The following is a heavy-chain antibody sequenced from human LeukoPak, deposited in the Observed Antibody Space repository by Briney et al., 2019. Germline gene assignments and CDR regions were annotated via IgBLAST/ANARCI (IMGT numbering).Heavy chain of an antibody. CDR1: GGSTSSYY. CDR2: IYYSGST. Sequence: PSETLSLTCTVSGGSTSSYYWSWIRQPPGKGLEWIGYIYYSGSTNYNPSLKSRVTISVDTSKNQFSLKLSSVTAADTAVYYCARCRYNWNDRDAFDIWGQGTMVTVSS. J-gene: IGHJ3*02. D-gene: IGHD1-20*01. V-gene: IGHV4-59*08. CDR3: ARCRYNWNDRDAFDI.